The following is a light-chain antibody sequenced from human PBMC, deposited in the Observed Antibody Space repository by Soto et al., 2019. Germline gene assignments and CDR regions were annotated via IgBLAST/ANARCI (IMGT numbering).Light chain of an antibody. CDR1: SSDVGGYNY. J-gene: IGLJ1*01. CDR3: CSYAGSYTWV. Sequence: QPVLTQPRSVSGSPGQSVTISCTGTSSDVGGYNYVSWYEQHPVKAPKLMIYDVTKRPSGVPDRFSSSKSGNTASLTISGLQAEDEADYYCCSYAGSYTWVFGTGTKLTVL. V-gene: IGLV2-11*01. CDR2: DVT.